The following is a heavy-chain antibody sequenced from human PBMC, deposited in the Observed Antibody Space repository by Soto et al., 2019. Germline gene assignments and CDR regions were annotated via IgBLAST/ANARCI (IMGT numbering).Heavy chain of an antibody. D-gene: IGHD1-26*01. CDR3: AKSYSGSYYRFRNSWFDP. CDR1: GFTFSSYA. Sequence: GGSLRLSCAASGFTFSSYAIGWVRQAPGKGLEWVSAISGSGGSTYYADSVKGRFTISRDNSKNTLYLQMNSLRAEDTAVYYCAKSYSGSYYRFRNSWFDPWGQGTLVTVSS. V-gene: IGHV3-23*01. J-gene: IGHJ5*02. CDR2: ISGSGGST.